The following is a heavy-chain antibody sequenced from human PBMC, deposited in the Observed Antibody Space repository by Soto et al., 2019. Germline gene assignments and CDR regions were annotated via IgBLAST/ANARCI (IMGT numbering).Heavy chain of an antibody. CDR2: INAGNGNT. CDR1: GYTFTSYA. J-gene: IGHJ6*02. V-gene: IGHV1-3*01. D-gene: IGHD3-9*01. Sequence: ASVKVSCKASGYTFTSYAMHWLRQAPGQRLEWMGWINAGNGNTKYSQKFQGRVTITRDTSASTAYMELSSLRSEDTAVYYCARDRYYDILTGYEYYYYYYGMDVWGQGTTVTVSS. CDR3: ARDRYYDILTGYEYYYYYYGMDV.